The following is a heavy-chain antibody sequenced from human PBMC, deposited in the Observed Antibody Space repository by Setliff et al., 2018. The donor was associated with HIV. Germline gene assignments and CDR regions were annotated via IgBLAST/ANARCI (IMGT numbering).Heavy chain of an antibody. D-gene: IGHD5-18*01. CDR2: INAGTGNT. Sequence: ASVMVSCKASGYRFTGFAIHWVRQAPGQRFEWMGWINAGTGNTKYSQKFQDRVTISRDIHANTAYMELSSLRSEDTAIYYCARSLREYSYGSPDYWGPGTQVTVSS. CDR3: ARSLREYSYGSPDY. CDR1: GYRFTGFA. V-gene: IGHV1-3*01. J-gene: IGHJ4*02.